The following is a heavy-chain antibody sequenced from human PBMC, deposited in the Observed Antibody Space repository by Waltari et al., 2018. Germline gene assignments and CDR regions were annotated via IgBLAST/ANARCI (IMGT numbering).Heavy chain of an antibody. CDR2: IYYSGST. CDR3: ARRGLAAAGTGSFDP. V-gene: IGHV4-39*01. Sequence: QLQLQESGPGLVKPSETLSLTCTVSGGSISSRSYYWGWMRQPPGKGLEWIGSIYYSGSTYYNPSLKSRVTISVDTSKNQFSLKLSSVTAADTAVYYCARRGLAAAGTGSFDPWGQGTLVTVSS. J-gene: IGHJ5*02. D-gene: IGHD6-13*01. CDR1: GGSISSRSYY.